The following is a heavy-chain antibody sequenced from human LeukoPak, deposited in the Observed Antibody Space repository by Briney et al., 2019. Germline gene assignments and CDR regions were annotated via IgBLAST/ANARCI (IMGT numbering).Heavy chain of an antibody. CDR1: GYTFTSYD. V-gene: IGHV1-8*01. Sequence: ASVKVSCKASGYTFTSYDINWVRQATGQGLEWMGWMNPNSGNTGYAQKFQGRVTMTRNTSISTAYMELSSLRSEDTAVHYCARGYCSSTSCYITGWFDPWGQGTLVTVSS. CDR2: MNPNSGNT. J-gene: IGHJ5*02. D-gene: IGHD2-2*02. CDR3: ARGYCSSTSCYITGWFDP.